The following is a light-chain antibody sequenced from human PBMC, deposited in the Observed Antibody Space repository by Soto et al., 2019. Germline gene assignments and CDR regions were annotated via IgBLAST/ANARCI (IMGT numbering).Light chain of an antibody. J-gene: IGKJ1*01. CDR2: LGS. Sequence: EIVMTQSPLSLPVTPGEPASISCRSSQSLLYSNGYNYLDWYLQKPGQSPQLLIFLGSTRASGVRERFTGSGSGTDFTVKISRVEAEDGGVYYCMQALQARTFGQGTRVDIK. CDR1: QSLLYSNGYNY. CDR3: MQALQART. V-gene: IGKV2-28*01.